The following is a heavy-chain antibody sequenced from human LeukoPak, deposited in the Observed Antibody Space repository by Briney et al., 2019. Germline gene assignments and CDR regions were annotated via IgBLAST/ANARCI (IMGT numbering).Heavy chain of an antibody. Sequence: SETLSLTCTVSGGSISSSSYYWGWIRQPPGKGLEWIGSIYYSGSTYYNPSLKSRVTISVDTSKNQFSLKLSSVTAADTAVYYCAREGSLWYSNSRTGFDPWGQGTLVTVSS. J-gene: IGHJ5*02. D-gene: IGHD4-11*01. V-gene: IGHV4-39*07. CDR2: IYYSGST. CDR3: AREGSLWYSNSRTGFDP. CDR1: GGSISSSSYY.